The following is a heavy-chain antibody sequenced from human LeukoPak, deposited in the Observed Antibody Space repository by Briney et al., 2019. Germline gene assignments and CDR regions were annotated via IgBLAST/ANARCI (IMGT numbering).Heavy chain of an antibody. D-gene: IGHD2-15*01. CDR3: AKDFLPLVDDAFDI. Sequence: GGSLRLSCAASGFTFDDYGMSWVRQAPGKGLEWVSGINWNGGSTGYADSVKGRFTISRVNAKNSLYLQMNRLRAEDTVLYYCAKDFLPLVDDAFDIWGQGTMVTVSS. J-gene: IGHJ3*02. V-gene: IGHV3-20*04. CDR1: GFTFDDYG. CDR2: INWNGGST.